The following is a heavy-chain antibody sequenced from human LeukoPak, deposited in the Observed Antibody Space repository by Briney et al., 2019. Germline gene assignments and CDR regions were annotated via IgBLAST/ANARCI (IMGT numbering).Heavy chain of an antibody. V-gene: IGHV4-34*01. CDR3: ARGHYYDSRGFYYK. J-gene: IGHJ4*02. Sequence: SETLSLTCAVYGGSFSGYYWNWIRQPPGKGLEWIGEINHSGNNNNNPSLKNRVTMSADTSKNQVSLKLNSVTAADTAVYYCARGHYYDSRGFYYKWGQGTLVTVSS. CDR2: INHSGNN. D-gene: IGHD3-22*01. CDR1: GGSFSGYY.